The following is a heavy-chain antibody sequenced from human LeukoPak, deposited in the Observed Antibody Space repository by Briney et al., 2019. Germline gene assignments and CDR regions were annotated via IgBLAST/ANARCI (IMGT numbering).Heavy chain of an antibody. CDR3: ARDLGVLLPA. CDR2: IISSGSYI. CDR1: GFTFSIYS. D-gene: IGHD2-2*01. Sequence: GGSLRLSCAASGFTFSIYSMDWVRQAPGKGLEWVSSIISSGSYIYYADSVKGRFTISRDNAKNSLYLQMNSLRAEDTAVYYCARDLGVLLPAWGQGTLVTVSS. V-gene: IGHV3-21*01. J-gene: IGHJ5*02.